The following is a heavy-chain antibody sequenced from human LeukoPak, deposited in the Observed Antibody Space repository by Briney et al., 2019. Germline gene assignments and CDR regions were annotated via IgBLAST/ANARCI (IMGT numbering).Heavy chain of an antibody. J-gene: IGHJ2*01. V-gene: IGHV4-59*01. Sequence: SETLSPTCTVSGGSISSYYWSWIRQPPGKGLEWIGYIYYSGSTNYNPSLKSRVTISVDTSKNQFSLKLSSVTAADTAVYYCARDEDYYYDSSGYYYGGYFDLWGRGTLVTVSS. CDR3: ARDEDYYYDSSGYYYGGYFDL. D-gene: IGHD3-22*01. CDR2: IYYSGST. CDR1: GGSISSYY.